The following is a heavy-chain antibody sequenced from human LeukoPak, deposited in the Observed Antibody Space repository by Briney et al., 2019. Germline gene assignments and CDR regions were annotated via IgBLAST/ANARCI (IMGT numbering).Heavy chain of an antibody. CDR1: GFTFSSYW. J-gene: IGHJ6*03. Sequence: PGGSLRLSCAASGFTFSSYWMSWVRQAPGKGLEWVANIKQDGSEKYYVDSVKGRFTISRDNAKNSLYLQMNSLRAEDTAVYYCARINGFDCSSTSCYTNYYYYMDVWGKGTTVTVSS. CDR2: IKQDGSEK. V-gene: IGHV3-7*01. CDR3: ARINGFDCSSTSCYTNYYYYMDV. D-gene: IGHD2-2*02.